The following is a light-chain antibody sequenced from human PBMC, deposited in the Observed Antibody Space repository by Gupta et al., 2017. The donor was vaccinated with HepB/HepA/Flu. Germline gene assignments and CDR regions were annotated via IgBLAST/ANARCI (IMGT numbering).Light chain of an antibody. CDR3: QHYNNWPPWT. CDR2: GAS. J-gene: IGKJ1*01. V-gene: IGKV3-15*01. CDR1: QSVGSN. Sequence: EIVMTQSPAALSVSPGERATLSCRASQSVGSNLAWYQQKPGQAPRLLIYGASTRATGIPARLSGSGSGTDFTLIISSRQSEDFAVYYCQHYNNWPPWTFGQGTKVEIK.